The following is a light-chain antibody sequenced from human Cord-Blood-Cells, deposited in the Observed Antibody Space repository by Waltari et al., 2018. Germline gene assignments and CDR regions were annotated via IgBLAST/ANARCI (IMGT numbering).Light chain of an antibody. CDR1: QSVSSN. CDR3: QQYNNWPRT. Sequence: EIVMTQSPATLSVSPGERATLSCRASQSVSSNLAWYQQKPGQAPMPLIDGASTRATGIPARFSGSGSGTEFTHTISSLQSEDFAVYDCQQYNNWPRTFGQGTKLEIK. V-gene: IGKV3-15*01. J-gene: IGKJ2*01. CDR2: GAS.